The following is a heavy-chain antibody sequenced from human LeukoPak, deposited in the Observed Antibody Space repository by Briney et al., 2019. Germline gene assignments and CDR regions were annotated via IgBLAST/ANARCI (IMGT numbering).Heavy chain of an antibody. CDR1: GYTLTSYY. Sequence: ASVKVSCKSSGYTLTSYYMYWVRQAPGQGLEWMGIINPSGGSTSYAQKFQGRVTMTRDTSTSTVYMELSSLRSEDTAVDYCARDSGMVRGTVDYWGQGTLVTVS. CDR2: INPSGGST. CDR3: ARDSGMVRGTVDY. J-gene: IGHJ4*02. V-gene: IGHV1-46*01. D-gene: IGHD3-10*01.